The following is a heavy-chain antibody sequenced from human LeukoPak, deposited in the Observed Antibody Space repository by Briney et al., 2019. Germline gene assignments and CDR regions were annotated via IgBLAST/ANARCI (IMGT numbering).Heavy chain of an antibody. V-gene: IGHV3-21*01. D-gene: IGHD6-13*01. Sequence: GGSLRLSCAASGFTFSSYTMNWVRRAPGKGLEWVSSISSSSSYIYYADSVKGRFTISRDNAKNSLYLQMDSLRAEDTAVYYCARVRWLSAAGTEGNFDYWGQGTLGTVSS. CDR1: GFTFSSYT. CDR2: ISSSSSYI. CDR3: ARVRWLSAAGTEGNFDY. J-gene: IGHJ4*02.